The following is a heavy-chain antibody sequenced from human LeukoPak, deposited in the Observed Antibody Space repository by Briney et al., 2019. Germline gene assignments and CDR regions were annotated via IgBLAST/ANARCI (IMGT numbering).Heavy chain of an antibody. CDR3: ARLRYNYYYYMDV. CDR2: INHSGST. J-gene: IGHJ6*03. D-gene: IGHD1-14*01. Sequence: PSETLSLTCAVYGGSFSGYYWSWIRQPPGKGLEWIGEINHSGSTNYNPSLKSRVTISVDTSKNQFSLKLSSVTAADTAVYYCARLRYNYYYYMDVWGKGTTVTVSS. V-gene: IGHV4-34*01. CDR1: GGSFSGYY.